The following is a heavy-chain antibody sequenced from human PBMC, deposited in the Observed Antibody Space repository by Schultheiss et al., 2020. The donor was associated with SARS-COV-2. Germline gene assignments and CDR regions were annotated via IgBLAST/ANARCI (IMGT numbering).Heavy chain of an antibody. D-gene: IGHD3-10*01. Sequence: SETLSLTCAVYGGSFSGYYWSWIRQPPGKGLEWIGEINHSGSTNYNPSLKSRVTISVDTSKNQFSLKLSSVTAADTAVYYCARQTMVRGKSSSGGWFDPWGQGTLVTVSS. CDR2: INHSGST. V-gene: IGHV4-34*01. CDR1: GGSFSGYY. CDR3: ARQTMVRGKSSSGGWFDP. J-gene: IGHJ5*02.